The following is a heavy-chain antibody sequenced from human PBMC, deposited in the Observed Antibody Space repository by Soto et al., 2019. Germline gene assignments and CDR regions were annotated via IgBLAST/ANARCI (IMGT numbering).Heavy chain of an antibody. CDR1: GFTFSSYE. CDR3: ARDANPYDILTGYYGDYFDY. Sequence: EVQLVESGGGLVQPGGSLRLSCAASGFTFSSYEMNWVRQAPGKGLEWVSYISSSGSTIYYADSVKGRFTISRDNAKNSLYLQMNSLRAEDTAVYYCARDANPYDILTGYYGDYFDYWGQGTLVTVSS. CDR2: ISSSGSTI. J-gene: IGHJ4*02. D-gene: IGHD3-9*01. V-gene: IGHV3-48*03.